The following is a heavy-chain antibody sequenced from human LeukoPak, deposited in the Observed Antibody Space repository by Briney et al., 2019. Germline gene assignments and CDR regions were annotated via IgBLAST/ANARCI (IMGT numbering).Heavy chain of an antibody. D-gene: IGHD6-13*01. J-gene: IGHJ4*02. CDR3: AKERVTGYSTTWYLRGFDY. Sequence: GGSLRLSCAASGFTFSSYDMHWVRQAPGKGLEWVALISYDGSNKYYADSVKGRFTISRDNSKNTLYLQMNSLRAEDTAVYYCAKERVTGYSTTWYLRGFDYWGQGTLVTVSS. CDR2: ISYDGSNK. V-gene: IGHV3-30*18. CDR1: GFTFSSYD.